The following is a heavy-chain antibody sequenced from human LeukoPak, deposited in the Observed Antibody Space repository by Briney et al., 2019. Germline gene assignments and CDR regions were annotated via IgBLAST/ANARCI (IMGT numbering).Heavy chain of an antibody. Sequence: SETLSLTCTVSGGSVSSGSYYWGWIRQPPGKGLEWIGNIYYSGSTYYNPSLKSRVTISVETSKNQFSLKLSSVTAADTAVYYCARDGRFPPEVLPRYFDYWGQGALVTVSS. CDR3: ARDGRFPPEVLPRYFDY. V-gene: IGHV4-39*07. D-gene: IGHD1-26*01. CDR1: GGSVSSGSYY. CDR2: IYYSGST. J-gene: IGHJ4*02.